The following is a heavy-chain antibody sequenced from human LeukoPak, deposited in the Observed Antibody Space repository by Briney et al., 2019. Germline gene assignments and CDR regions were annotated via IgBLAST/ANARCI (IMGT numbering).Heavy chain of an antibody. CDR2: INSDGSST. D-gene: IGHD4-17*01. CDR1: GFTFSSYW. V-gene: IGHV3-74*01. J-gene: IGHJ4*02. CDR3: ARGGDDYGATFST. Sequence: GGSLRLSCAASGFTFSSYWMHWVRQAPGKGLVWVSRINSDGSSTSYADSVKGRFTISRDNAKNTLYLQMNSLRAEDTAVYYCARGGDDYGATFSTGGQGTLVTVSP.